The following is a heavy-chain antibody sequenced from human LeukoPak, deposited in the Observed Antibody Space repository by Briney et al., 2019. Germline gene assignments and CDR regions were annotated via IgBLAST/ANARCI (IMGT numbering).Heavy chain of an antibody. D-gene: IGHD2-15*01. Sequence: ASVKVSCKASGGTFSSYAISWVRQAPGQGLEWMGGIIPIFGTANYAQKFQGRVTITADKSTSTAYMELSSLRSEDTAVYYCAREDHCSGGSCYSEGGYWGQGTLVTVSS. CDR3: AREDHCSGGSCYSEGGY. J-gene: IGHJ4*02. CDR2: IIPIFGTA. CDR1: GGTFSSYA. V-gene: IGHV1-69*06.